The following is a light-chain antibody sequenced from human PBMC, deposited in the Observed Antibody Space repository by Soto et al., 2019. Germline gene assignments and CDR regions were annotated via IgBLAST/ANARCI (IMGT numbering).Light chain of an antibody. V-gene: IGLV2-23*01. CDR2: EAS. J-gene: IGLJ2*01. CDR3: CSYGRSVV. CDR1: SNDVGTYNL. Sequence: QSALTQPASVSGSPGQSITISWTGISNDVGTYNLVSWYQHHPGKAPKLIIYEASKRPSGVPNRFSGSKSGNTASLTISGLHAEDEADYYCCSYGRSVVFGGGTKLTAL.